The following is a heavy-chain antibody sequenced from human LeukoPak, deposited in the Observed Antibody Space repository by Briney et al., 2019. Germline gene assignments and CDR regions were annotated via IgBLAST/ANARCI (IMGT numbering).Heavy chain of an antibody. V-gene: IGHV4-59*08. CDR2: IYYSGST. Sequence: TSETLSLTCTVSGGSISSYYWSWIRQPPGKGLEWIGYIYYSGSTNYNPSLKSRVTISVDTSKNQISLKLSSVTAADTAVYYCARHSEFYYDSTRGPFDPWGQGTLVTVSS. J-gene: IGHJ5*02. CDR3: ARHSEFYYDSTRGPFDP. CDR1: GGSISSYY. D-gene: IGHD3-22*01.